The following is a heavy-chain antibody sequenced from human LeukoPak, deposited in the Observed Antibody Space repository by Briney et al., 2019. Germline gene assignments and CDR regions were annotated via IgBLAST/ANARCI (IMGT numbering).Heavy chain of an antibody. CDR3: ATTSKYYDILTGYPHDAFDI. V-gene: IGHV1-24*01. Sequence: VASVKVSCKVSGYTLTELSMHWVRQAPGKGLEWMGGFDPEDGKTIYAQKFRGRVTMTEDTSTDTAYMELSSLRSEDTAVYYCATTSKYYDILTGYPHDAFDIWGQGTMVTVSS. CDR2: FDPEDGKT. J-gene: IGHJ3*02. CDR1: GYTLTELS. D-gene: IGHD3-9*01.